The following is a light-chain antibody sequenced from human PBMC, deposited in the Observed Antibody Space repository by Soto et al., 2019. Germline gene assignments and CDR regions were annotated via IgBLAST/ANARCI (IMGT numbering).Light chain of an antibody. V-gene: IGKV1-39*01. CDR3: QQSYSTPFT. J-gene: IGKJ3*01. Sequence: DIQMTQSPSSLSASVGDRVTITCRASQSISSYLNWYQQKPGKAPKLLIYAASSLQSGFPSRFSGSGSGTDFTLTISSLQPEEFATYYCQQSYSTPFTFGPWTKVDIK. CDR2: AAS. CDR1: QSISSY.